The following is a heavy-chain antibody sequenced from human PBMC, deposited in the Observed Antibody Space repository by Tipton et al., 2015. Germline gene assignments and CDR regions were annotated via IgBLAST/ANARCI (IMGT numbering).Heavy chain of an antibody. CDR2: IHHSGAA. D-gene: IGHD6-19*01. J-gene: IGHJ4*02. CDR3: ARTGGVHSSGWEVH. CDR1: GGSISSGDYY. Sequence: TLSLTCTVSGGSISSGDYYWSWIRQHPGKGLEWIGYIHHSGAAYYNPSLRSRVTISVDTSKNQFSLNLNSVTAADTAVYYCARTGGVHSSGWEVHWGQGTLVTVSS. V-gene: IGHV4-31*03.